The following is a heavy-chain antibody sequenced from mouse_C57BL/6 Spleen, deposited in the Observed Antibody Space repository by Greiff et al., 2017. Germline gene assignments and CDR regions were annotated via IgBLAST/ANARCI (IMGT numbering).Heavy chain of an antibody. CDR2: INYDGSST. CDR3: AREVGRYFDY. CDR1: GFTFSDYY. J-gene: IGHJ2*01. D-gene: IGHD4-1*01. Sequence: EVMLVESEGGLVQPGSSMKLSCTASGFTFSDYYMAWVRQVPEKGLEWVANINYDGSSTYYLDSLKSRFIISRDNAKNILYLQMSSLKSEDTATYYCAREVGRYFDYWGQGTTLTVSS. V-gene: IGHV5-16*01.